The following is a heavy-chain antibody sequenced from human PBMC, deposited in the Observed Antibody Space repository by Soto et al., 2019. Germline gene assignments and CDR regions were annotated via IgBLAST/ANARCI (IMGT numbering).Heavy chain of an antibody. J-gene: IGHJ5*02. CDR3: ARGLPFLP. Sequence: PSETLSLTCTVSGGSISSGGYSWSWIRQPPGKGLEWIGYIYHSGSTYYNPSLKSRVTISVDWSKNQFSLKLSSVTAADTAVYYCARGLPFLPWGQGTLVTVSS. CDR1: GGSISSGGYS. CDR2: IYHSGST. D-gene: IGHD3-3*02. V-gene: IGHV4-30-2*01.